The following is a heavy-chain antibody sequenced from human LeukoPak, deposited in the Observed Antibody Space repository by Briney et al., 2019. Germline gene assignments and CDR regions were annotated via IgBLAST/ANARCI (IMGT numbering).Heavy chain of an antibody. D-gene: IGHD5-24*01. CDR2: INHSGST. CDR1: GGSFSGYY. J-gene: IGHJ4*02. Sequence: SETLSLTCAVYGGSFSGYYWSWIRQPPGKGLEWIGEINHSGSTNYNPSLKSRVTISVDASKNRISLKLSSVTAADTAVYYCARGEMAYDYWGQGTLVTVSS. CDR3: ARGEMAYDY. V-gene: IGHV4-34*01.